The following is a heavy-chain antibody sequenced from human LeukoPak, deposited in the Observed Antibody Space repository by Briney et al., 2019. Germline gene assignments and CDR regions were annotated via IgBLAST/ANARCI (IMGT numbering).Heavy chain of an antibody. J-gene: IGHJ3*02. CDR2: INPNSGGT. CDR3: ARDGGYCSGGSCYPISFDI. D-gene: IGHD2-15*01. Sequence: GASVKVSCKASGYTFTGYYMHWVRQAPGQGLEWMGWINPNSGGTNYAQKFQGRVTMTRDTSISTAYMELSRLRSDDTAVYYCARDGGYCSGGSCYPISFDIWGQGTMVTVSS. V-gene: IGHV1-2*02. CDR1: GYTFTGYY.